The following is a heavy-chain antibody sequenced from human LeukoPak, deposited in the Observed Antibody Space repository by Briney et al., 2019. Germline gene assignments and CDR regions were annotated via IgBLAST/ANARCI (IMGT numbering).Heavy chain of an antibody. CDR2: ISRSDGTT. V-gene: IGHV3-23*01. CDR3: ANSVRPFGVVASFDY. D-gene: IGHD3-3*01. Sequence: GGSLRLSCAGSGFTFSSYAMTWVRQAPGTGLEWVSSISRSDGTTYYADSVKGRFTISRDNSKNALFLQMISLRAEDTAVYYCANSVRPFGVVASFDYWGQGTLVTVSS. CDR1: GFTFSSYA. J-gene: IGHJ4*02.